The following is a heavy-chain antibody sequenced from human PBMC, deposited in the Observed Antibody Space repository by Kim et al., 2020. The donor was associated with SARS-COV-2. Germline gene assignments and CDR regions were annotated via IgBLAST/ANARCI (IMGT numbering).Heavy chain of an antibody. CDR1: GSTFNPYT. CDR2: INFGNADT. J-gene: IGHJ4*02. CDR3: ARGLRWLASHYFDS. V-gene: IGHV1-3*01. D-gene: IGHD6-19*01. Sequence: ASVKVSCKASGSTFNPYTIHWVRQAPGQRLECMGWINFGNADTKYSQKFQGRVTITRDPFANTAYLELSSLRSEDTAVYYCARGLRWLASHYFDSWGQGTLVAVSS.